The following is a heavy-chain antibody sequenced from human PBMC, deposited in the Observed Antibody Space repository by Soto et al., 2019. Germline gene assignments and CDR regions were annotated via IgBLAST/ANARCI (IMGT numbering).Heavy chain of an antibody. CDR3: ARVGYSSGWLFNY. CDR2: ISGTSTYI. V-gene: IGHV3-21*01. D-gene: IGHD6-19*01. Sequence: EVQLVESGGGLVKPGESLRLSCVASGFTFSSFSINWVRQAPGKGLEWVSSISGTSTYIYYADSVKGRFTIPRENARNSRSMQMDSLSVGHQAVYYCARVGYSSGWLFNYWGQGALVTVSS. CDR1: GFTFSSFS. J-gene: IGHJ4*02.